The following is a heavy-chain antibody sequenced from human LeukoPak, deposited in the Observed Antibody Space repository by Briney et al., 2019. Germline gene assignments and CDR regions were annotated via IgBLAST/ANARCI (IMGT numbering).Heavy chain of an antibody. CDR2: IYYSGST. D-gene: IGHD1-26*01. V-gene: IGHV4-59*08. J-gene: IGHJ4*02. CDR3: AGSGSPINPLFDY. CDR1: GGSISSYY. Sequence: SETLSLTCTVSGGSISSYYWSWIRQPPGKGLEWIGYIYYSGSTNYNPSLKSRVTISVDTSKNQFSLKLSSVTAADTAVYYCAGSGSPINPLFDYWGQGTLVTVSS.